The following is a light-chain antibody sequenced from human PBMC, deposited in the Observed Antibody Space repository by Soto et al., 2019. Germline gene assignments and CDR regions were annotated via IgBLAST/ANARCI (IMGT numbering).Light chain of an antibody. CDR3: SLYTSENTYV. V-gene: IGLV2-18*01. Sequence: QPALTQPPSVSGSPGQSVTISCTGTSTDFVSYNRVSWYQQPPGTAPKLIIYEASNRPSGVPDRFSGPKSGNTASLTISGLQAADEADYYCSLYTSENTYVFGTGTKVTVL. J-gene: IGLJ1*01. CDR2: EAS. CDR1: STDFVSYNR.